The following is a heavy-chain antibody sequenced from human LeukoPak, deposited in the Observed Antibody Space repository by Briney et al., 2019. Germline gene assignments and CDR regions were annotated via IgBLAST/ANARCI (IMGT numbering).Heavy chain of an antibody. D-gene: IGHD5-18*01. Sequence: SVKVSCKASGGTFSSYAISWVRQAPGQGLEWMGGIIPIFGTANYAQKFQGRVTITADESTSTAYMELSSLRSEDTAVYYCARGAKTGYSYGYYYYGMDVWGQGTTVTVSS. J-gene: IGHJ6*02. CDR3: ARGAKTGYSYGYYYYGMDV. CDR2: IIPIFGTA. V-gene: IGHV1-69*01. CDR1: GGTFSSYA.